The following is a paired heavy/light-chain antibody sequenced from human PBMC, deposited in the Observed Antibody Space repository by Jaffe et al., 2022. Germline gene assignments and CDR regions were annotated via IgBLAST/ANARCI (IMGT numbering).Heavy chain of an antibody. CDR1: GGSISSSNW. V-gene: IGHV4-4*02. CDR2: VFHGQGFYSGGT. Sequence: QVQLEESGPGLVKTSGTLSLTCVVSGGSISSSNWWSWVRQSPEKGLEWIGEVFHGQGFYSGGTNYNPSLRSRVSISIDQSKNQFSLTLTSVTAADTAVYYCARDRGQRNRPTEYYFDQWGQGILVTVSS. CDR3: ARDRGQRNRPTEYYFDQ. J-gene: IGHJ4*02.
Light chain of an antibody. CDR1: QGISRA. V-gene: IGKV1-13*02. Sequence: AVQLTQSPSSLSASVGDRVTIACRASQGISRALAWYQQKPGKPPKLLIYDASSLQTGVPSRFSGSGSGTDFTLTITSLQPEDFATYYCQQFNPYPPITFGQGTRLE. CDR3: QQFNPYPPIT. J-gene: IGKJ5*01. CDR2: DAS.